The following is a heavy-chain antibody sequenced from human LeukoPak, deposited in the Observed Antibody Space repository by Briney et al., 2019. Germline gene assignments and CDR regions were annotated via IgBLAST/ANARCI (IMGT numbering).Heavy chain of an antibody. CDR3: ATSGDSSGYYSFDY. D-gene: IGHD3-22*01. CDR1: GFTFDDYA. Sequence: GGSLRLSCAASGFTFDDYAMHWVRQGPGKGLEWVSGISWNSGSIGYADSVKGRFTISRDNAKNSLYLQMNSLRAEDTALYYCATSGDSSGYYSFDYWGQGTLVTVSS. J-gene: IGHJ4*02. V-gene: IGHV3-9*01. CDR2: ISWNSGSI.